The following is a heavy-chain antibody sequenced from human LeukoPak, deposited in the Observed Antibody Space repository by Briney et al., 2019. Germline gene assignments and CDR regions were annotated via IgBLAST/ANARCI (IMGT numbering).Heavy chain of an antibody. V-gene: IGHV3-7*01. CDR1: GFTFNNHW. D-gene: IGHD6-19*01. J-gene: IGHJ4*02. Sequence: GGSLRLSRAASGFTFNNHWMSWVRQAPGRGLEWVANIKQDGSDKYYVDSVKGRFTISRVNAKNSMYLQMNSLRAEDTAVYYCARATLPSGWYSLDHWGQGTLVTVSS. CDR3: ARATLPSGWYSLDH. CDR2: IKQDGSDK.